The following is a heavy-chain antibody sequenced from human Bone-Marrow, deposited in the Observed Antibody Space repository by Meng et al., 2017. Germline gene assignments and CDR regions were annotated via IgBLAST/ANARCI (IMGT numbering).Heavy chain of an antibody. CDR3: ARVQLLWFGEDY. CDR2: INPKSGDT. Sequence: ASVKVSCKASGYTFPDYWLHWVRRAPGQGLEWMGRINPKSGDTHYAQRFQGRVTMTGDTSISTAYMELRSLRSDDTAVYYCARVQLLWFGEDYWGQGTLVTVSS. J-gene: IGHJ4*02. V-gene: IGHV1-2*06. CDR1: GYTFPDYW. D-gene: IGHD3-10*01.